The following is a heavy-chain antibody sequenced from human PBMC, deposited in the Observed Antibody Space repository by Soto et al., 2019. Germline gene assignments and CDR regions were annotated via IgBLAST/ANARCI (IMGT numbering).Heavy chain of an antibody. V-gene: IGHV1-24*01. CDR3: ATGGSGRVYYSPIED. CDR1: GYTLPELS. J-gene: IGHJ4*02. Sequence: QVQLVQSGAEVKRPGASVKVSCKVSGYTLPELSIHWVRQAPGKGLEWMGGFDREGAETMYAQKFQGRVTMTEDTSTDTAHMELSSLRSEDTAVYYCATGGSGRVYYSPIEDWDQGTLVTVSS. D-gene: IGHD3-22*01. CDR2: FDREGAET.